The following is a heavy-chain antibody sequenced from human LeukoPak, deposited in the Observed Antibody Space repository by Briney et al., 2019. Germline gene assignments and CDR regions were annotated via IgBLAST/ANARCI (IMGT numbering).Heavy chain of an antibody. CDR1: GGSISSGSYY. J-gene: IGHJ6*03. V-gene: IGHV4-61*02. CDR3: ARTTEGGYTYDYFYYYYMDV. CDR2: IYTSGST. Sequence: SETLSLTCTVSGGSISSGSYYWSWIRQPAGKGLEWIGRIYTSGSTNYNPSLKSRVTISVDTSKNQFSLKLSSVTAAGTAVYYCARTTEGGYTYDYFYYYYMDVWGKGTTVTISS. D-gene: IGHD5-18*01.